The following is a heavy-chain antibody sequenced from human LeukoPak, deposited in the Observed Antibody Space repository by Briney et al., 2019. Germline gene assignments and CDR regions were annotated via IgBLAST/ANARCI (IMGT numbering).Heavy chain of an antibody. V-gene: IGHV3-30*02. CDR3: ARAMNYYGSGSYDY. CDR2: IRYDGSNK. J-gene: IGHJ4*02. D-gene: IGHD3-10*01. Sequence: GGSLRLSCAASGFTFSSYGMHWVRQAPGKGLEWVAFIRYDGSNKYYADSVKGRFTISRDNAKNSLYLQMNSLRAEDTALYHCARAMNYYGSGSYDYWGQGTLVTVSS. CDR1: GFTFSSYG.